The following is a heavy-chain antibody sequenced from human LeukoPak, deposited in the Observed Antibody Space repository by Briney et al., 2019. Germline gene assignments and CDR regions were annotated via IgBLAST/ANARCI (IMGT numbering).Heavy chain of an antibody. Sequence: SVKVSCKASGFTFSNSAFQWVRQARGQRLEWIGWIVVGSDSTKYAQKFQERVSITRDMSTSTVYMELSSLRSEDTAVYYCTAEIYRGHVYSYYYGMDVWGQGTTVTVSS. CDR1: GFTFSNSA. D-gene: IGHD5-12*01. V-gene: IGHV1-58*01. CDR2: IVVGSDST. J-gene: IGHJ6*02. CDR3: TAEIYRGHVYSYYYGMDV.